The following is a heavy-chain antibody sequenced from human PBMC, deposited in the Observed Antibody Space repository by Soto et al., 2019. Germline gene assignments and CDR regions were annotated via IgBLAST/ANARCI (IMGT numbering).Heavy chain of an antibody. D-gene: IGHD3-9*01. J-gene: IGHJ4*02. V-gene: IGHV3-13*01. CDR1: GFTFSSYD. Sequence: GGSLRLSCAASGFTFSSYDMHWVRQATGKGLEWVSAIGTAGDTYYPGSVKGRFTISRENAKNSLYLQMNSLRAGDTAVYYCARSDILTGYNYFDYWGQGTLVTVSS. CDR3: ARSDILTGYNYFDY. CDR2: IGTAGDT.